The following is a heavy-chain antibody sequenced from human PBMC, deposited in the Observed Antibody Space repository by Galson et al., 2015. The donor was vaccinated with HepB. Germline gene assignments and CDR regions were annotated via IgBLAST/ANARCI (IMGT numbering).Heavy chain of an antibody. V-gene: IGHV3-30*18. D-gene: IGHD3-10*01. J-gene: IGHJ4*02. Sequence: SLRLSCAASGFTFRTHAMDWVRQAPGKGLEWVAVISNDGSNIFCADSVKGRFTISRDNSKNTLYLQMNSLRAEDTAVYYCAKDYIGDYLDYWGQGTLVTVSP. CDR3: AKDYIGDYLDY. CDR1: GFTFRTHA. CDR2: ISNDGSNI.